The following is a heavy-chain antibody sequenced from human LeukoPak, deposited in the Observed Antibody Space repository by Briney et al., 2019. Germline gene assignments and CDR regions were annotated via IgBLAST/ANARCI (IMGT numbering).Heavy chain of an antibody. CDR1: GGSISSGGYY. Sequence: SQTLSLTCTVSGGSISSGGYYWSWIRQPPGKGLEWIGYIYHSGSTYYNPSLKSRVTISLDTSKNQFSLKLSSVTAADTAVYYCAGGTKLTNLDSWGQGTLVTVSS. V-gene: IGHV4-30-2*01. CDR3: AGGTKLTNLDS. CDR2: IYHSGST. D-gene: IGHD4-17*01. J-gene: IGHJ4*02.